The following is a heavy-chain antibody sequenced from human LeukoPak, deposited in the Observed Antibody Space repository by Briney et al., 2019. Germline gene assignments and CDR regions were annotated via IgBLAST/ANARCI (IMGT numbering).Heavy chain of an antibody. CDR2: IYSGGST. CDR3: AKDPDIVVVPAVHYFDY. V-gene: IGHV3-53*01. J-gene: IGHJ4*02. CDR1: GFTVSSNY. Sequence: GGSLRLSCAASGFTVSSNYMSWVRQAPGKGLEWVSVIYSGGSTYYADSVKGRFTISRDNSKNTLYLQMNSLRAEDTAVYYCAKDPDIVVVPAVHYFDYWGQGTLVTVSS. D-gene: IGHD2-2*01.